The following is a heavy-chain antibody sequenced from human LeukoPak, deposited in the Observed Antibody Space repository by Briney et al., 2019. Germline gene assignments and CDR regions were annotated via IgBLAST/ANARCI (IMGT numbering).Heavy chain of an antibody. D-gene: IGHD3-9*01. V-gene: IGHV4-59*12. CDR3: ARDSPHYDILTGYYTGAFDI. Sequence: SETLSLTCTVSGGSISSYYWTWIRQPPGKGLEWIGYIYHSGSTYYNPSLKSRVTISVDRSKNQFSLKLSSVTAADTAVYYCARDSPHYDILTGYYTGAFDIWGQGTMVTVSS. CDR2: IYHSGST. CDR1: GGSISSYY. J-gene: IGHJ3*02.